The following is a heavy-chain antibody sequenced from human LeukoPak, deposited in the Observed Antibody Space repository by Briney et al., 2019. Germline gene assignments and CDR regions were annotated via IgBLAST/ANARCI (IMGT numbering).Heavy chain of an antibody. D-gene: IGHD3-9*01. CDR3: ARTGLTTYYDILTGPIDY. Sequence: ASVKASCKASGYTFTSYGISWVRQAPGQGLEWMGWISAYNGNTNYAQKLQGRVTMTTDTSTSTAYMELRSLRSDDTAVYYCARTGLTTYYDILTGPIDYWGQGTLVTVSS. CDR2: ISAYNGNT. J-gene: IGHJ4*02. V-gene: IGHV1-18*01. CDR1: GYTFTSYG.